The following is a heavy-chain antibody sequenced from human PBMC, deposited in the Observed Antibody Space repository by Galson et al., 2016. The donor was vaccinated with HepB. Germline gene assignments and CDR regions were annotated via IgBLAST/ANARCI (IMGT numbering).Heavy chain of an antibody. D-gene: IGHD5-12*01. CDR1: GFIVSSNY. CDR2: IYSSGFT. CDR3: ARDRTSGYETTHDY. Sequence: SLRLSCAASGFIVSSNYMHWVRQAPGKGLEWVSIIYSSGFTDYADSVKGRLTISRDKSKNTLYLQMNSLRAEDTAVYYCARDRTSGYETTHDYWGQGTLVTVSS. V-gene: IGHV3-53*01. J-gene: IGHJ4*02.